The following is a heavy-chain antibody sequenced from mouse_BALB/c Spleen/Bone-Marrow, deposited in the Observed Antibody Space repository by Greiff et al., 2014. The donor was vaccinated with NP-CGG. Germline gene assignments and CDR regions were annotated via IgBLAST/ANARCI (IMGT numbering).Heavy chain of an antibody. Sequence: EVQLQQSGAELVKPGASVKLSCTASGFNIKDTYMHWVKQRPEQGLEWIGRIDPANGNTKYDPKFQGQATIKAETSSNTAYLQLRILTVKYTALYYYARYFYDSRYFDYWGQGTPVTVSS. CDR3: ARYFYDSRYFDY. J-gene: IGHJ2*01. V-gene: IGHV14-3*02. CDR2: IDPANGNT. CDR1: GFNIKDTY. D-gene: IGHD1-1*01.